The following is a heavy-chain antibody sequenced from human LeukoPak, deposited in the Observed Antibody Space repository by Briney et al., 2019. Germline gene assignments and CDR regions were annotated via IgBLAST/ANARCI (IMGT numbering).Heavy chain of an antibody. CDR3: ARCITMVRGVSDY. D-gene: IGHD3-10*01. Sequence: GGSLRLSCAASGFTFSNYAMHWVRQAPGKGLEWVAVISYDGSNKYYADSVKGRFTISRDNSKNTLYLQMNSLRAEDTAVYYCARCITMVRGVSDYWGQGTLVTVSS. CDR2: ISYDGSNK. CDR1: GFTFSNYA. V-gene: IGHV3-30*04. J-gene: IGHJ4*02.